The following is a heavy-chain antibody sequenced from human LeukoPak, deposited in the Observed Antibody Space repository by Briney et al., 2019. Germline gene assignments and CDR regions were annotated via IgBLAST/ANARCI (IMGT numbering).Heavy chain of an antibody. J-gene: IGHJ6*02. Sequence: SETLSLTCAVHGGSFSGYYWSWIRQPPGKGLEWIGEINHSGSTNYNPSLKSRVTISVDTSKNQFSLKLSSVTAADTAVYYCARGRFLEWLGTIGYYYYYYGMDVWGQGTTVTVSS. CDR3: ARGRFLEWLGTIGYYYYYYGMDV. V-gene: IGHV4-34*01. CDR2: INHSGST. D-gene: IGHD3-3*01. CDR1: GGSFSGYY.